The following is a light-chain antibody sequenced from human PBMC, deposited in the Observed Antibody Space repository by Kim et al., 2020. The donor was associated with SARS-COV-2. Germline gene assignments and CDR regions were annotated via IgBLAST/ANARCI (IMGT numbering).Light chain of an antibody. V-gene: IGKV3-11*01. CDR3: QQRSNWPRT. CDR2: DAS. J-gene: IGKJ5*01. Sequence: LSPGESAPPSCSASQRVNIYLAWYQHKRSQAPRPLIYDASNRVTGIPARFSGSGSGTDFTLTISSLEPEDFAVYYCQQRSNWPRTFGQGTRLEIK. CDR1: QRVNIY.